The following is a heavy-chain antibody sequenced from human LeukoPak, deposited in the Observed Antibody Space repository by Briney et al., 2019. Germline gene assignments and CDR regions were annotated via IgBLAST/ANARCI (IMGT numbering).Heavy chain of an antibody. J-gene: IGHJ4*02. V-gene: IGHV3-30-3*01. CDR1: GFTFSSYA. Sequence: GRSLRLSCAASGFTFSSYAMPWVRQAPGKGLEWVALISYDGSNKYYADSVKGRFTISRDNSKNTLYLQMNSLRAEDTAVYYCARGQSGYSGYDILDYWGQGTLVTVSS. CDR2: ISYDGSNK. D-gene: IGHD5-12*01. CDR3: ARGQSGYSGYDILDY.